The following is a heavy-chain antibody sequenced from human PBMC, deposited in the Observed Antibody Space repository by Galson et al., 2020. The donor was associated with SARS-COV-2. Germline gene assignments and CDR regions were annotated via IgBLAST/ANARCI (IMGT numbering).Heavy chain of an antibody. J-gene: IGHJ2*01. CDR3: AKEGWIQLWLRENWYFDL. D-gene: IGHD5-18*01. CDR2: ISYDGSNK. V-gene: IGHV3-30*18. CDR1: GFTFSSYG. Sequence: TGGSLRLSCAASGFTFSSYGMHWVRQAPGKGLEWVAVISYDGSNKYYADSVKGRFTISRDNSKNTLYLQMNSLRAEDTAVYYCAKEGWIQLWLRENWYFDLWGRGTLVTVSS.